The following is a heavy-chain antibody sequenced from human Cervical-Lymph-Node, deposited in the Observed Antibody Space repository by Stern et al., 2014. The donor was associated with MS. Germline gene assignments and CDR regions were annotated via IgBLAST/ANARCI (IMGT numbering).Heavy chain of an antibody. CDR2: IIPILGLP. CDR3: ARGVVSNRAAATLHNLFDP. V-gene: IGHV1-69*09. J-gene: IGHJ5*02. Sequence: VQLVESGAEVKKPGSSVNVSCKASGGTFSSSYAITWMRQAPGQGLEWMGRIIPILGLPNYGQKFQGRVSITADTSTSTAYMDLSSMRSEDTAVYYCARGVVSNRAAATLHNLFDPWGQGTLVTVSS. CDR1: GGTFSSSYA. D-gene: IGHD2-15*01.